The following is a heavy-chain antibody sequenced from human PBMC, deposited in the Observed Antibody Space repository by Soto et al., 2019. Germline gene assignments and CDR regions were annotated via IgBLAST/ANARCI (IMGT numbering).Heavy chain of an antibody. J-gene: IGHJ6*02. V-gene: IGHV1-69*13. CDR3: ARVGTATETYYYDSSGYYIYGMDV. CDR1: GGTFSSYA. CDR2: IIPIFGTA. D-gene: IGHD3-22*01. Sequence: ASVKVSCKASGGTFSSYAISWVRQAPGQGLEWMGGIIPIFGTANYAQKFQGRVTITADESTRTAYMELSSLGSEDTAVYYCARVGTATETYYYDSSGYYIYGMDVWGQGTTVTVSS.